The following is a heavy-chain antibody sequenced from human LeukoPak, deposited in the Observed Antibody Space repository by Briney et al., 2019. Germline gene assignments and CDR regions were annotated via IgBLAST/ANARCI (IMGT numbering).Heavy chain of an antibody. V-gene: IGHV1-2*02. D-gene: IGHD3-22*01. CDR1: GYTFTGCY. J-gene: IGHJ4*02. Sequence: ASVKVSCKASGYTFTGCYMHWVRQAPGQGLEWMGWINPNSGGTNYAQKFQGRVTMTRDTSIGTAYMELSRLRSDDTAVYYCARDPPTYYYDSSGFSEFDYWGQGTLVTVSS. CDR3: ARDPPTYYYDSSGFSEFDY. CDR2: INPNSGGT.